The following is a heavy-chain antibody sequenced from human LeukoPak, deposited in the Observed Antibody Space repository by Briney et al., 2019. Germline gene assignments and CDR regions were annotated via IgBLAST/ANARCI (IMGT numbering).Heavy chain of an antibody. CDR1: GGSFSGYY. CDR2: INHSGST. CDR3: ASMSAWP. D-gene: IGHD3-10*02. V-gene: IGHV4-34*01. Sequence: SETLSLTCAVYGGSFSGYYWSWSRQPPGKGLEWIGEINHSGSTNYNPSLKSRVTISVDTSKNQFSLKLSSVTAADTAVYYCASMSAWPWGQGTLVTVSS. J-gene: IGHJ4*02.